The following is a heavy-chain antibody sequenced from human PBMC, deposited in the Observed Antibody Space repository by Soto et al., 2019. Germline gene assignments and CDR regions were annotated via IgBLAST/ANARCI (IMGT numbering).Heavy chain of an antibody. V-gene: IGHV5-51*01. Sequence: GESLKISCKGSGYSFTSYWIGWVRQMPGKGLEWMGIIYPGDSDTRYSPSFQGQVTISADKSISTAYLQWSSLKASDTAMYYFASPSQRLGELSFSDAFDIWGQGTMVTVSS. CDR2: IYPGDSDT. J-gene: IGHJ3*02. D-gene: IGHD3-16*02. CDR1: GYSFTSYW. CDR3: ASPSQRLGELSFSDAFDI.